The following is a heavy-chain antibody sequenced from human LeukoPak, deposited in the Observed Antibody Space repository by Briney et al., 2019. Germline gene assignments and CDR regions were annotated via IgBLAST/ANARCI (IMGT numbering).Heavy chain of an antibody. J-gene: IGHJ2*01. Sequence: SETLSLTCSVSGASIDSRGHYWAWIRQRPGTGLEWIGYISYSESTYYKPSLRGRLSISLDASRNQFFLHLSSATAADTAVYYCARVIYEQKGYFVSLAGHFDLWGRGTLVTVSS. D-gene: IGHD3-16*02. CDR2: ISYSEST. CDR1: GASIDSRGHY. CDR3: ARVIYEQKGYFVSLAGHFDL. V-gene: IGHV4-31*03.